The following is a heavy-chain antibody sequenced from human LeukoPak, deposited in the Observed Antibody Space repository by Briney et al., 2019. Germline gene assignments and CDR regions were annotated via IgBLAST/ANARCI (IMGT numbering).Heavy chain of an antibody. Sequence: SETLSLTCTVSGGSISSYYWSWIRQPAGKGLEWIGRIYTSGSTNYNPSLKSRVTMSVDTSKNQFSLKLSSVTAADTAVYYCAREELRYFDWFGQAFDIWGQGTMVTVSS. V-gene: IGHV4-4*07. CDR1: GGSISSYY. CDR2: IYTSGST. CDR3: AREELRYFDWFGQAFDI. D-gene: IGHD3-9*01. J-gene: IGHJ3*02.